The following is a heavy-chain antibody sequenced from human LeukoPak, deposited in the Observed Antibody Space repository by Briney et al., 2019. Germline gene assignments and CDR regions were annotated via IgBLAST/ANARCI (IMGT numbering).Heavy chain of an antibody. CDR3: ARNQQLGGHSYYYYGMDV. V-gene: IGHV3-23*01. CDR1: GFSFSLYG. D-gene: IGHD3-16*01. Sequence: GGSLRLSCGASGFSFSLYGMHWARQAPGKGLEWVSGISGGGVTTYYADSVKGRFTISRDNSKNTLYLQMNSLRADDTAIYYCARNQQLGGHSYYYYGMDVWGQGTTVTVSS. J-gene: IGHJ6*02. CDR2: ISGGGVTT.